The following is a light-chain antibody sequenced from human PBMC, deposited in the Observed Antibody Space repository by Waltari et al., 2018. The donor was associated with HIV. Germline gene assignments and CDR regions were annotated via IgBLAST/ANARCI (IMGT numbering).Light chain of an antibody. V-gene: IGKV1-39*01. J-gene: IGKJ5*01. CDR3: QQTYSVAIT. CDR1: QNIKTL. Sequence: QLTQSPSSLSASLGAKVTITCRASQNIKTLLNWYQLRPGKAPRLLIYGVAGLPTGVPSRFTGGGSGADFTLTINNLQPEDFASYFCQQTYSVAITVGPGTRVEI. CDR2: GVA.